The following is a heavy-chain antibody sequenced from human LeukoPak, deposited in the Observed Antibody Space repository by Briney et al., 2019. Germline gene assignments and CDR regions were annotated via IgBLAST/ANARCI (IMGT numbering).Heavy chain of an antibody. CDR1: GGTFSSYA. V-gene: IGHV1-69*04. J-gene: IGHJ4*02. CDR3: ARAGQISTGAYFDY. CDR2: IIPVFDKT. D-gene: IGHD3-10*01. Sequence: SVKVSCKASGGTFSSYAISWVRQAPGQGLEWMGRIIPVFDKTNYAQKFQGRVTITADKTTNTAYMDLGSLRSEDTAVYYCARAGQISTGAYFDYWGQGTLVTVSS.